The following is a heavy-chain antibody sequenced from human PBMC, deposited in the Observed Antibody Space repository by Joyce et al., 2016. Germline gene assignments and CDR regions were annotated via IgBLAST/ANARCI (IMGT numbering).Heavy chain of an antibody. D-gene: IGHD3-3*01. Sequence: EVQLVESGGGWVQPGGSLRLSCAASGFPFTTYWMRWLRQARGKGLEWVASIKEDGREKFYVDSVKGRFGISRDSAENSVYLQMNRLRPEDTAVYYCARAHYDGFDVWGQGTMVSVSS. CDR2: IKEDGREK. J-gene: IGHJ3*01. CDR1: GFPFTTYW. CDR3: ARAHYDGFDV. V-gene: IGHV3-7*03.